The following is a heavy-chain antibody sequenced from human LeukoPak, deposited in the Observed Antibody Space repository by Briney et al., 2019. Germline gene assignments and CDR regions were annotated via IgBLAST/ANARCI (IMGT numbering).Heavy chain of an antibody. D-gene: IGHD5-18*01. CDR1: GYSFTSYW. CDR3: ARRGYNYGYGVDY. Sequence: GESLKISCKGSGYSFTSYWIGWVRQMPGKGLEWMGIMYPGDSDSRYSPSFRGQVTISADKSLSTAYLQWSSLKASDTAMYYCARRGYNYGYGVDYWGQGTLVTVSS. CDR2: MYPGDSDS. J-gene: IGHJ4*02. V-gene: IGHV5-51*01.